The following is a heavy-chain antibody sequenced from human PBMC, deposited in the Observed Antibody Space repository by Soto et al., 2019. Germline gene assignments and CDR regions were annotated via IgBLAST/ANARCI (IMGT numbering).Heavy chain of an antibody. J-gene: IGHJ4*02. Sequence: PRLSCAASGFTFTRYSMDGVRQAPGKGLEWVSSISSTTNYIYYGDSMKGRFTISRDNAKNSLYLETNSLRAEDTAAYYCARESEDLTSNFDYWGQGTLVTVSS. CDR2: ISSTTNYI. V-gene: IGHV3-21*06. CDR1: GFTFTRYS. CDR3: ARESEDLTSNFDY.